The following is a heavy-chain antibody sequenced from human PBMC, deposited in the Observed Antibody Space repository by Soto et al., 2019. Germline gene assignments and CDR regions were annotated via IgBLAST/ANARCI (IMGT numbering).Heavy chain of an antibody. D-gene: IGHD3-22*01. CDR1: GFTFNKYS. Sequence: GGSLRLSCAASGFTFNKYSMNWVRQAPGKGLEWVSSITSKTGDQYYADSVKGRFIISRDNTKNSLSLQVTSLRDEDTAVYYCARDLMPNDRGLGDLAYWGQGTLVTVSS. J-gene: IGHJ4*02. CDR3: ARDLMPNDRGLGDLAY. CDR2: ITSKTGDQ. V-gene: IGHV3-21*06.